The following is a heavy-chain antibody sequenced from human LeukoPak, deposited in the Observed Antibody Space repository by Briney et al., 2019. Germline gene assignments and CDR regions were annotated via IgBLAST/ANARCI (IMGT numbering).Heavy chain of an antibody. J-gene: IGHJ4*02. CDR3: AKEGTDYDSSGTYFDC. D-gene: IGHD3-22*01. V-gene: IGHV3-30*18. CDR1: GFTFSSYG. Sequence: PGRSLRLSCAASGFTFSSYGMRWVRQAPGKGLEWVAVISYDGSNKYYADSVKGRFTISRDNSKNTPYLQMNSLRAEDTAVYYCAKEGTDYDSSGTYFDCWGQGTLVTVSS. CDR2: ISYDGSNK.